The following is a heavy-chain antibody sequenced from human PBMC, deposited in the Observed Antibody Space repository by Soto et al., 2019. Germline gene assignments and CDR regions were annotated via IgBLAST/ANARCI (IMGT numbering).Heavy chain of an antibody. CDR2: IYHSGIS. D-gene: IGHD1-26*01. CDR1: GDSISSGDYS. Sequence: QLQLQESGAGLVKPSQTLSLTCAVSGDSISSGDYSWSWIRQPPGKGLEWIGYIYHSGISYYNPSLKSRVTISVDRSKNQFSLKLRSVIAADAAMYYCARKVGATPEYYFDYWGQGTLVTVSS. CDR3: ARKVGATPEYYFDY. V-gene: IGHV4-30-2*01. J-gene: IGHJ4*02.